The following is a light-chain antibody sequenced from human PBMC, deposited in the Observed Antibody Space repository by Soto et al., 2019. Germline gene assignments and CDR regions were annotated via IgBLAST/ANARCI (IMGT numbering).Light chain of an antibody. CDR3: QQYGSSWT. CDR2: DAS. CDR1: QSVSSN. J-gene: IGKJ1*01. V-gene: IGKV3-20*01. Sequence: EIVMTQSPATLSVSPGERATLSCRASQSVSSNLAWYQQNPGQAPRLLIYDASSRATGIPDRFSGSGSGTDFTLTISRLEPEDFAVYYCQQYGSSWTFGQGTKVEIK.